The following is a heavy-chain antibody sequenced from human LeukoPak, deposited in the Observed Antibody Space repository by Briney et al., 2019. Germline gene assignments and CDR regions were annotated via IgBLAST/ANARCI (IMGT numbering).Heavy chain of an antibody. CDR3: ARVCSGGSCPLGRNYYYYYYMDV. J-gene: IGHJ6*03. D-gene: IGHD2-15*01. CDR1: GESFSGYY. V-gene: IGHV4-34*12. Sequence: KSSETLSLTCAVYGESFSGYYWTWIRQPPGKGLQWIGEIIESGATKYMSSLKSRVTISIDTSKSQFSLNLTSVTAADTAVYYCARVCSGGSCPLGRNYYYYYYMDVWGKGTTVTVSS. CDR2: IIESGAT.